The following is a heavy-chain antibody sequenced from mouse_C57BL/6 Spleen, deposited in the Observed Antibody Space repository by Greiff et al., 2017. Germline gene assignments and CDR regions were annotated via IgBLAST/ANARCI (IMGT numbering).Heavy chain of an antibody. CDR1: GFTFSDYG. V-gene: IGHV5-17*01. D-gene: IGHD2-3*01. CDR3: ARGYDGYYRGYALDY. J-gene: IGHJ4*01. Sequence: EVQLVESGGGLVKPGGSLKLSCAASGFTFSDYGMHWVRQAPEKGLEWVAYISSGSSTIYYADTVKGRFTISRDNAKYTLFLQMTSLRSEDTAMYYCARGYDGYYRGYALDYWGQGTTVTVSS. CDR2: ISSGSSTI.